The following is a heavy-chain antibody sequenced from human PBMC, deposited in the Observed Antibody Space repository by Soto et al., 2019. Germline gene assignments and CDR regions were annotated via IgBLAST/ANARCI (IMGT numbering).Heavy chain of an antibody. Sequence: QVQLVQSGPEVKKPGSSVKVSCEASGGTFSNFAVNWVRQAPGQGLEWVGGIIPLFNVAKYAQKFEGRVTIVADDSTSTAYMDLSSLRSDDTAVYYCAASARDVLGYDYKDTEGLDIWGQGTMVTVSS. CDR2: IIPLFNVA. V-gene: IGHV1-69*01. J-gene: IGHJ3*02. D-gene: IGHD4-4*01. CDR3: AASARDVLGYDYKDTEGLDI. CDR1: GGTFSNFA.